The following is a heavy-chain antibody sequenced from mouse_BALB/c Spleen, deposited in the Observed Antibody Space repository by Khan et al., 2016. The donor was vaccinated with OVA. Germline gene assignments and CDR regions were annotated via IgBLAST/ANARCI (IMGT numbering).Heavy chain of an antibody. CDR1: GFTFSSFV. J-gene: IGHJ3*01. Sequence: EVQLVESGGVLLEPGGSLKLSCAASGFTFSSFVMSWVRQTPEKRLEWVATISSAATYNYYPDSVKGRFTISRDNAKNTLYLQMNSLGSDDTAIYYCANGNYGWFAYWGQGTLGTVST. D-gene: IGHD2-1*01. CDR2: ISSAATYN. V-gene: IGHV5-9-3*01. CDR3: ANGNYGWFAY.